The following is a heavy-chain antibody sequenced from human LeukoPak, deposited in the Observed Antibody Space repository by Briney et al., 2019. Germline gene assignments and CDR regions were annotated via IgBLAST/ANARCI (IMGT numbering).Heavy chain of an antibody. Sequence: PGRSLRLSCAASGFTFSSYGMHWVRQAPGKGLEWVEVISYDGSNKYYADSVKGRFTISRDNSKNTLYLQMNSLRAEDTAVYYCATQRPFDWFGTPVAFDIWGQGTMVTVSS. CDR2: ISYDGSNK. D-gene: IGHD3-9*01. J-gene: IGHJ3*02. V-gene: IGHV3-30*03. CDR1: GFTFSSYG. CDR3: ATQRPFDWFGTPVAFDI.